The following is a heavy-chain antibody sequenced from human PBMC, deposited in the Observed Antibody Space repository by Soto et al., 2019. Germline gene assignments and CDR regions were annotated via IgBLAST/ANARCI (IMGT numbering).Heavy chain of an antibody. CDR2: ISGSSGGST. J-gene: IGHJ4*02. Sequence: GGSLRLSCAASGFTFSTYEMNWVREATGKGLEWVSYISGSSGGSTYYADSVKGRFTISRDNSKNTLFLQMNSLRVEDTAVYYSAKVSRFPGGLRSLFWGQGSLVTVSS. V-gene: IGHV3-23*01. D-gene: IGHD3-16*01. CDR3: AKVSRFPGGLRSLF. CDR1: GFTFSTYE.